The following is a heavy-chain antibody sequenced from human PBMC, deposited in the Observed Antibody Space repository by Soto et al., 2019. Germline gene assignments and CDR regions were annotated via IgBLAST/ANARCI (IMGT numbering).Heavy chain of an antibody. Sequence: QVHLVESGGGLVKPGGSLRLSCAASGFPFNNYYMSWIRQAPGKGLEWVSFLSSGGVTIYYADSVKGRFTISRDNAKNSLYLQLNRRRAEDTAVDYCESGGGIAVSVSEIDYWGQGTLVTVSS. J-gene: IGHJ4*02. CDR2: LSSGGVTI. CDR1: GFPFNNYY. D-gene: IGHD6-19*01. CDR3: ESGGGIAVSVSEIDY. V-gene: IGHV3-11*01.